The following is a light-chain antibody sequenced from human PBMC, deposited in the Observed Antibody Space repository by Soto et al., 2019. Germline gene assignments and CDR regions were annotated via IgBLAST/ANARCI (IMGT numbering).Light chain of an antibody. J-gene: IGKJ5*01. CDR1: QSVNGN. CDR3: QQYNNWPRT. V-gene: IGKV3-15*01. Sequence: EVVMTQSPSTLSVSPGERATLSCRASQSVNGNLAWYQQKPGQAPRLLIYDASTRATGIPARFSGSGSGKDFALTISSLQSEDFAAYYCQQYNNWPRTFGQGTRLEIK. CDR2: DAS.